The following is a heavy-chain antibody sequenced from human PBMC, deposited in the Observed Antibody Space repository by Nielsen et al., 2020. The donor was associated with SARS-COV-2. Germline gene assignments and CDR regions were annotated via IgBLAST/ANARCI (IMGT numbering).Heavy chain of an antibody. J-gene: IGHJ5*02. CDR3: ARNGGWFDP. V-gene: IGHV4-34*01. Sequence: SETLSLTCAVYGGSFSGYYWSWIRQPPGKGLEWIGSIYYSGSTYYNPSLKSRVTISVDTSKNQFSLKLSSVTAADTAVYYCARNGGWFDPWGQGTLVTVSS. CDR2: IYYSGST. CDR1: GGSFSGYY.